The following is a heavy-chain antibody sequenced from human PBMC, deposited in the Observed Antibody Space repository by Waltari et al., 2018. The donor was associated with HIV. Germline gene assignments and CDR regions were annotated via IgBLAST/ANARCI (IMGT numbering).Heavy chain of an antibody. D-gene: IGHD1-26*01. CDR1: GFTFGTYW. Sequence: EVQLVESGGDLVQPAGSLRPSWAGSGFTFGTYWLSWVRQAPGRGLEWVATIKEDGSERYYLEFVKGRFTVSRDNAKKSLYLQMNSLRDEDTAVYYCVRDKIDGATSGSTLDSWGQGTEVTVSS. CDR3: VRDKIDGATSGSTLDS. V-gene: IGHV3-7*01. J-gene: IGHJ5*01. CDR2: IKEDGSER.